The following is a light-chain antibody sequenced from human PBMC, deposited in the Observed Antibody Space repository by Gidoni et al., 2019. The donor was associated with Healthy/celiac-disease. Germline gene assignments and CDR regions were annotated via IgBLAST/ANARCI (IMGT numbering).Light chain of an antibody. CDR2: DAS. CDR1: PDISNY. Sequence: DIQMTQSPSSLSASVGDRVTITCQASPDISNYLNWYQQKPGKAPKLLIYDASNLETGVPSRFSGSGPATDFTFTISSLQPEDIATYYCQQYATLPLTFGGGTKVEIK. CDR3: QQYATLPLT. J-gene: IGKJ4*01. V-gene: IGKV1-33*01.